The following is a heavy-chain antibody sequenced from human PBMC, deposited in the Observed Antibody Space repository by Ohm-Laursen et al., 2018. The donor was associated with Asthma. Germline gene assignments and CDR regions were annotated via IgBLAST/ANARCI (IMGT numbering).Heavy chain of an antibody. CDR3: AKDQRITSHFDY. CDR1: GFTFSSYA. D-gene: IGHD2/OR15-2a*01. CDR2: ISGSGGST. J-gene: IGHJ4*02. V-gene: IGHV3-23*01. Sequence: SLRLSCTASGFTFSSYAMSWVRQAPGKGLECVSAISGSGGSTYYADSVKGRFTISRDNSKNTLYLQMNSLRAEDTAVYYCAKDQRITSHFDYWGQGTLVTVSS.